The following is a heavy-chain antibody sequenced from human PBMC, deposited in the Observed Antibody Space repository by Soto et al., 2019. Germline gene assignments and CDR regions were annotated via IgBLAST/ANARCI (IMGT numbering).Heavy chain of an antibody. CDR2: INPSGGST. Sequence: GASVKVSCKASGYTFTSYYMHWVRQAPGQGLEWMGIINPSGGSTSYAQKFQGRVTMTRDTSTSTVYMELSSLRSEDTAVYYCARDMAAVAGPNQLLDAFDIWGQGTMVTVSS. J-gene: IGHJ3*02. CDR1: GYTFTSYY. D-gene: IGHD6-19*01. CDR3: ARDMAAVAGPNQLLDAFDI. V-gene: IGHV1-46*03.